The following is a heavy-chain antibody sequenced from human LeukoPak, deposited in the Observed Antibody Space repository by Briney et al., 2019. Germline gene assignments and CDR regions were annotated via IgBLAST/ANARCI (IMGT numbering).Heavy chain of an antibody. CDR1: GGSISSYY. CDR3: ARGEGRYCSSTSCHRYLDYYYMDV. D-gene: IGHD2-2*01. Sequence: SETLSLTCTVSGGSISSYYWSWFRQPAGKGLEWIGRIYTSGSTNYNPSLKSRVTMSVDTSKNQFSLKLSSVTAADTAVYYCARGEGRYCSSTSCHRYLDYYYMDVWGKGTTVTVSS. V-gene: IGHV4-4*07. J-gene: IGHJ6*03. CDR2: IYTSGST.